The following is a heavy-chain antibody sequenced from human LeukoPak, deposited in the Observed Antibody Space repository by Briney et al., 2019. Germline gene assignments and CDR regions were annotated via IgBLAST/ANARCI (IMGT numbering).Heavy chain of an antibody. CDR1: GGSINSNAYY. J-gene: IGHJ5*02. Sequence: PSETLSLTCTVSGGSINSNAYYWGWIRQPPGKGLEWIGSIYYSGSIYYNPALKSRVTMSVDTSKNQFSLKLSSVTAADTAVYYCARATPGIFRWFDPWGQGTLVTVSS. CDR2: IYYSGSI. CDR3: ARATPGIFRWFDP. V-gene: IGHV4-39*07. D-gene: IGHD1-14*01.